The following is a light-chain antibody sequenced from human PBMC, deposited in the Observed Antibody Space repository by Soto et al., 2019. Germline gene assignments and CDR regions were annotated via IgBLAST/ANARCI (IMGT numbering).Light chain of an antibody. CDR2: ENN. CDR1: SSNIGNNY. Sequence: QSVLTQPTSVSAAPGQKVTISCSGSSSNIGNNYVSWYQQLPGTAPKLLIYENNKRPSGIPDRFSGSKSGTSATLGITGLQTGDEADYYCGTWDSSLSVGGGVFGGGTKLTVL. V-gene: IGLV1-51*02. CDR3: GTWDSSLSVGGGV. J-gene: IGLJ3*02.